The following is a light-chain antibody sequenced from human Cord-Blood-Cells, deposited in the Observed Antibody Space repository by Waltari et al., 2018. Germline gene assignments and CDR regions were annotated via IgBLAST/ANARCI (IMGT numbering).Light chain of an antibody. CDR3: QSADSSGTYVV. CDR1: ALPKQY. J-gene: IGLJ2*01. Sequence: SYELTQPPSVSVSPGQTPRITCSGAALPKQYACWYQQKPGQAPVLVIYKDSERPSGIPERFSGSSSGITVTLTISGVQAEDEADYYCQSADSSGTYVVFGGGTKLTVL. V-gene: IGLV3-25*02. CDR2: KDS.